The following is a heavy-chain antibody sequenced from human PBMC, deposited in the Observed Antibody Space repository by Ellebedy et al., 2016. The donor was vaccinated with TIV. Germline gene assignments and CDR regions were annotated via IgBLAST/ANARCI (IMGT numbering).Heavy chain of an antibody. D-gene: IGHD3-10*01. CDR3: ARLRIGADLDP. J-gene: IGHJ5*02. V-gene: IGHV5-51*01. Sequence: GGSLRLSXKASGYTFTDYWIGWVRQMPGKGLEWMGIILLADFDTRYSPSFQDQVTISVDRSISTAYLQWTSLKASDTAMYYCARLRIGADLDPWGQGTLITVSS. CDR2: ILLADFDT. CDR1: GYTFTDYW.